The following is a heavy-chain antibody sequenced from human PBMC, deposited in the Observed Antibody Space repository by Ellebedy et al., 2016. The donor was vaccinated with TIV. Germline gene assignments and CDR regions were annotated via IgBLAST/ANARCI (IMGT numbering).Heavy chain of an antibody. D-gene: IGHD4-17*01. V-gene: IGHV3-7*01. CDR1: GFSFRSYW. J-gene: IGHJ5*02. CDR2: IYQDGSDQ. CDR3: ARRGSYGDYAVQVNSWFDT. Sequence: GESLKISCAASGFSFRSYWMSWVRQAPGKGLEWVANIYQDGSDQYYADSVKGRFPISRDNANKSLFLQMNSLRVDDTAVYYCARRGSYGDYAVQVNSWFDTWGQGTLVSVSS.